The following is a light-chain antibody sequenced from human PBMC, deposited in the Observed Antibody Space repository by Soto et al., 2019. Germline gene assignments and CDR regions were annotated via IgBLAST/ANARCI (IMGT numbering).Light chain of an antibody. CDR2: GAA. J-gene: IGKJ1*01. CDR1: QRVNNK. Sequence: EIVMTQSPATLSVSPGERATLSCRASQRVNNKLAWYQQKPGQAPRLLIYGAATRATGIPARFSGSGSGTEFTLTISSLQSEDFAVYYCQQYNNWPRTFGQGTKVEIK. CDR3: QQYNNWPRT. V-gene: IGKV3-15*01.